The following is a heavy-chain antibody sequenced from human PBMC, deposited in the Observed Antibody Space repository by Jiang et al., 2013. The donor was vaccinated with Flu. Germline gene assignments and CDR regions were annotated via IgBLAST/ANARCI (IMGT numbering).Heavy chain of an antibody. J-gene: IGHJ6*02. CDR3: ASQQLGGNYYGMDV. CDR2: INTNTGNP. Sequence: SGSELKKPGASVKVSCKASGYTFTSYAMNWVRQAPGQGLEWMGWINTNTGNPTYAQGFTGRFVFSLDTSVSTAYLQISSLKAEDTAVYYCASQQLGGNYYGMDVWGQGTTVTVSS. V-gene: IGHV7-4-1*02. CDR1: GYTFTSYA. D-gene: IGHD6-13*01.